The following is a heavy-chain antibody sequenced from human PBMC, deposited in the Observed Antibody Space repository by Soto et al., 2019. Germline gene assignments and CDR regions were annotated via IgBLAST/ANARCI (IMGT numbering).Heavy chain of an antibody. Sequence: QMQLVQSGAEVKRPGASVRVSCKSSGYTFTSFYIHWVRQAPGQGLEWMGIINPSGGITNFAQRFQGRVNMTRDMSTHTHYMELSSLKSDDTAVYYCASSPAFSSSWYGIPPDPSHGMDVWGQGTTVTVS. D-gene: IGHD6-13*01. J-gene: IGHJ6*02. CDR1: GYTFTSFY. CDR3: ASSPAFSSSWYGIPPDPSHGMDV. V-gene: IGHV1-46*01. CDR2: INPSGGIT.